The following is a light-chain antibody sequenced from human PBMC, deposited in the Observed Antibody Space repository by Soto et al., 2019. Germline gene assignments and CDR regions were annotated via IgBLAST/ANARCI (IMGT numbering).Light chain of an antibody. V-gene: IGLV2-18*02. J-gene: IGLJ1*01. CDR2: EVS. CDR3: SSYTSSSTYV. CDR1: SSDVGSYNR. Sequence: QSVLTQPPSVSGSPGQSVTISCTGTSSDVGSYNRVSWYQQPPGTAPKLMIYEVSNRPSGVPDCFSGSKSGNTASLTISGLQAEDEADYYCSSYTSSSTYVFGTGTKLTVL.